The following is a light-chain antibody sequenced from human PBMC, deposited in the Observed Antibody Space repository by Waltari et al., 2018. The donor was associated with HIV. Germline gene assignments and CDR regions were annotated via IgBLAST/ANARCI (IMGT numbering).Light chain of an antibody. CDR3: MQALQTPRT. Sequence: DIVMTQSPLSLPVTPGEPASISCRSSQSLLHSNGYNYLDWYLQKPGQSPQLLIYLGSNRASGVPDRVSGSGSGTDFTLKSSRVEAEDVGVYYCMQALQTPRTFGQGTKLEIK. CDR1: QSLLHSNGYNY. CDR2: LGS. J-gene: IGKJ2*01. V-gene: IGKV2-28*01.